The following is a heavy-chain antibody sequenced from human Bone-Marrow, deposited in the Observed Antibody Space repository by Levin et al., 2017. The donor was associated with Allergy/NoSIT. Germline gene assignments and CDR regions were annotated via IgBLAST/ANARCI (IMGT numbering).Heavy chain of an antibody. Sequence: GGSLRLSCAASGFSFSTHVIHWVRQAPGKGLEWVAVVWFDGSKEYYGESARGRFTVSRDTSENTLYLQMSSLRADDTAVYYCARTLPTDWYFDLWGRGTLVTVSS. J-gene: IGHJ2*01. V-gene: IGHV3-33*01. CDR2: VWFDGSKE. CDR3: ARTLPTDWYFDL. CDR1: GFSFSTHV.